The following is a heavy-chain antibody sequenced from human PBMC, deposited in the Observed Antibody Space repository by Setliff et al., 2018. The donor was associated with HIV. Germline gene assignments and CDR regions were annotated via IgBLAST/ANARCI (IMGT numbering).Heavy chain of an antibody. CDR3: ARGNFIVPGSREFDS. V-gene: IGHV3-74*01. Sequence: GSLRLSCAASGFTFSNYWMHWVRQPPGKGLVWVSRINSDGSTTNYADSVKGRFTIFRDGAKDTLYLQMTSLRAGDTGFYYCARGNFIVPGSREFDSWGQGTLVTVSS. J-gene: IGHJ4*02. D-gene: IGHD2-2*01. CDR2: INSDGSTT. CDR1: GFTFSNYW.